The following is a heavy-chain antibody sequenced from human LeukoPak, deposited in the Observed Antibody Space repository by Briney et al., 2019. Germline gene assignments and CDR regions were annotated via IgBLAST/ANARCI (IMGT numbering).Heavy chain of an antibody. V-gene: IGHV4-34*01. D-gene: IGHD3-22*01. CDR3: ARGGVKYYYDSSGYYSMNWLDP. Sequence: KPSETLSLTCAVYGGSFSGYYWSWIRQPPGKGLEWIGEINHSGSTNYNPSLKSRVTISVDTSKNQFSLKLSSVTAADTAVYYCARGGVKYYYDSSGYYSMNWLDPWGQGTLVTVSS. CDR1: GGSFSGYY. CDR2: INHSGST. J-gene: IGHJ5*02.